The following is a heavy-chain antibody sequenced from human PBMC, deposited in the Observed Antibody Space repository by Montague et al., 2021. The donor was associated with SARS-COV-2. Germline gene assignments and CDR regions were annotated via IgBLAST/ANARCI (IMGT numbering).Heavy chain of an antibody. CDR3: ARRSVGYCSGGSCYAAFDP. CDR1: GGSISSYY. CDR2: IYYSGST. Sequence: SETLSLTCTVSGGSISSYYWSWIRQPPGKGLEWIGYIYYSGSTNXNPSLKSRVTISVDTSKNQFSLKLSSVTAADTAVYYCARRSVGYCSGGSCYAAFDPWGQGTLVTVSS. D-gene: IGHD2-15*01. J-gene: IGHJ5*02. V-gene: IGHV4-59*01.